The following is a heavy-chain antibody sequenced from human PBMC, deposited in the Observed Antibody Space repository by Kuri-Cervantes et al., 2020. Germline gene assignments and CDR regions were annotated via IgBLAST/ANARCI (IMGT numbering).Heavy chain of an antibody. Sequence: GESLKISCAASGCTFSSYWMHWVRQAPGKGLVWVSRINSDGSSTSYADSVKGRFTISRDNAKNTLYLQMNSLRDEDTAVYYCARDSPDLGYCSGGSCYDYYGMDVWGQGTTVTVSS. D-gene: IGHD2-15*01. CDR1: GCTFSSYW. V-gene: IGHV3-74*01. J-gene: IGHJ6*02. CDR2: INSDGSST. CDR3: ARDSPDLGYCSGGSCYDYYGMDV.